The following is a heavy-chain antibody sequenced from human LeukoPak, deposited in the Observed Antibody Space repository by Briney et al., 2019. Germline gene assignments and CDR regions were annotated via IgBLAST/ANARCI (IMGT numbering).Heavy chain of an antibody. CDR3: AKAWGATSPFDY. CDR2: IYTSGST. J-gene: IGHJ4*02. D-gene: IGHD1-26*01. CDR1: GGSISSYY. V-gene: IGHV4-4*07. Sequence: SETLSLTCTVSGGSISSYYWSWIRQHAGKGLEWIGRIYTSGSTNYNPSLKSRVTISVDKSKNQFSLKLSSVTAADTAVYYCAKAWGATSPFDYWGQGTLVTVSS.